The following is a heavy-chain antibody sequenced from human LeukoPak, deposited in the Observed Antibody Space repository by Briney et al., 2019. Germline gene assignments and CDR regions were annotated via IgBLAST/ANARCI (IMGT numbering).Heavy chain of an antibody. V-gene: IGHV4-34*01. D-gene: IGHD6-19*01. J-gene: IGHJ4*02. Sequence: GSLRLSCAASGFTFSSYAMSWVRQPPGKGLEWIGEINHSGSTNYNPSLKSRVTISVDTSKNQFSLKLSSVTAADTAVYYCARRGSGWVLSVDYWGQGTLVTVSS. CDR3: ARRGSGWVLSVDY. CDR2: INHSGST. CDR1: GFTFSSYA.